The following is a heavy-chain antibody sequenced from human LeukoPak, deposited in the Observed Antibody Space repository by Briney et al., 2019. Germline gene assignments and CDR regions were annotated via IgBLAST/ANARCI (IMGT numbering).Heavy chain of an antibody. CDR2: IYYSGST. CDR3: ARHYYDPLGWFDP. CDR1: GGSISSSSYY. V-gene: IGHV4-39*01. D-gene: IGHD3-22*01. Sequence: PSETLSLTCTVSGGSISSSSYYWGWIRQPQGKGLEWIGSIYYSGSTYYNPSLKSRVTISVDTSKNQFSLKLSSVTAADTAVYYCARHYYDPLGWFDPWGQGTLVTVSS. J-gene: IGHJ5*02.